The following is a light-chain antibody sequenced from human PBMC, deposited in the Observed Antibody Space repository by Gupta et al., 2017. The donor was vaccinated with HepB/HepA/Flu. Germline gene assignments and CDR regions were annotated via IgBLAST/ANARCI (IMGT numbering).Light chain of an antibody. CDR1: QSISTY. CDR2: GTS. V-gene: IGKV1-39*01. J-gene: IGKJ4*01. CDR3: QQSYSNTPPT. Sequence: DIQMTQSPSSLSASVGDRVTITCRASQSISTYLNWYQQKPGKAPKLLNYGTSSLLSGVPSRFSGSGYGTDFTLTISGLQPEDFATYYCQQSYSNTPPTFGGGTKVEVK.